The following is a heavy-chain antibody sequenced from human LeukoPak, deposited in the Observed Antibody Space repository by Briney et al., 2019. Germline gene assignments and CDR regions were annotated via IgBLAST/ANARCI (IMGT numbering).Heavy chain of an antibody. V-gene: IGHV3-7*01. CDR3: ARGVPYDSWSGPHYSDY. CDR2: IKQDGSQG. D-gene: IGHD3-3*01. Sequence: GGSLRLSCAASRFTLSTYWMSWVRQAPGKGLEWVAHIKQDGSQGYYVDSVKGRFTISRDSAKNSLYLQMNSLRAEDTAVYYCARGVPYDSWSGPHYSDYWGQGTLVTVSS. CDR1: RFTLSTYW. J-gene: IGHJ4*02.